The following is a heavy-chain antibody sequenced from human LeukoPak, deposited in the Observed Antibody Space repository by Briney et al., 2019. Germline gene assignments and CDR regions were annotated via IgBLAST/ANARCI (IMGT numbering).Heavy chain of an antibody. J-gene: IGHJ4*02. CDR2: IIPILGIA. Sequence: SVKVSCETSGYTFTSYGVSWLRQAPGQGLEWMGRIIPILGIANYAQKFQGRVTITADKSTSTAYMELSSLRSEDTAVYYCARVTDYYGSGSYYGWGQGTLVTVSS. CDR3: ARVTDYYGSGSYYG. D-gene: IGHD3-10*01. V-gene: IGHV1-69*04. CDR1: GYTFTSYG.